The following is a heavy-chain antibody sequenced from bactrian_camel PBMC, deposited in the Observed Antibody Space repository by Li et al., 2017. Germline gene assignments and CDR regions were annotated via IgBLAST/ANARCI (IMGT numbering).Heavy chain of an antibody. V-gene: IGHV3S6*01. D-gene: IGHD6*01. CDR2: IDTDGKT. CDR1: GFVFRTYS. Sequence: HVQLVESGGGSVQAGGSLRLSCTAPGFVFRTYSFGWFRQPPGKEREGVGGIDTDGKTGYADSVKTRFTISRDNDANTLYLEMTNLKPEDSGMYFCAAGLWGFYGGDWSQPHEVGS.